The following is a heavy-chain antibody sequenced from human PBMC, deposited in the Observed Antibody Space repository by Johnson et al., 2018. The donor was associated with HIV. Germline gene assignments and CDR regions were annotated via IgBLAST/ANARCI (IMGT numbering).Heavy chain of an antibody. Sequence: VQLVESGGGVVQHGRSLRLSCAASGFTFSSYGMHWVRQAPGKGLEWVAVIWYDGSNKYYADSVKGRFTISRDNSKNTLYLQMNSLRAEDTAVYYCARPFRIAAYGGSDACDIWGQGTMVTVSS. V-gene: IGHV3-33*01. CDR3: ARPFRIAAYGGSDACDI. CDR2: IWYDGSNK. D-gene: IGHD6-13*01. J-gene: IGHJ3*02. CDR1: GFTFSSYG.